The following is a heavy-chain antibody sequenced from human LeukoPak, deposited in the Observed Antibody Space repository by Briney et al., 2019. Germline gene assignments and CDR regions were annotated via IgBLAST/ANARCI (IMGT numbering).Heavy chain of an antibody. V-gene: IGHV1-2*02. CDR3: AREGPEVWFGEV. Sequence: AASVKVSCKASGYTFTSYGISWVRQAPGQGLEWMGWINPNSGGTNYAQKFQGRVTMTRDTSISTAYMELSRLRSDDTAVYYCAREGPEVWFGEVWGQGTLVTVSS. D-gene: IGHD3-10*01. CDR1: GYTFTSYG. J-gene: IGHJ4*02. CDR2: INPNSGGT.